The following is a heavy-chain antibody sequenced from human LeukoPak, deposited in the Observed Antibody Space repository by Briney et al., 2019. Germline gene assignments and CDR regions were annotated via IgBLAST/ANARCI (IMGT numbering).Heavy chain of an antibody. CDR1: GGTFSSYA. V-gene: IGHV1-69*13. D-gene: IGHD5-18*01. Sequence: SVKVSCKASGGTFSSYAISWVRQAPGQGLEWMGGIIPIFGTANYAQKFQGRVAITADESTSTAYMELSSLRPEDTAVYYCARDTAMVTSSFDIWGQGTMVTVSS. J-gene: IGHJ3*02. CDR3: ARDTAMVTSSFDI. CDR2: IIPIFGTA.